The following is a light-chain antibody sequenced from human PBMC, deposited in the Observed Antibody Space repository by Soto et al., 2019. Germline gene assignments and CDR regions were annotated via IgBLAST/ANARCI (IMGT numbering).Light chain of an antibody. J-gene: IGKJ1*01. Sequence: EIVLTQSPGTLSLSPGERATLSCRASQSVSSSNYLAWYQQKPGQAPRLLIYGASSRATGIPDRFSGSGSGTDFTLTISRLEPEDIAVYYCQHYGSSRTFGQGTKVEIK. V-gene: IGKV3-20*01. CDR3: QHYGSSRT. CDR2: GAS. CDR1: QSVSSSNY.